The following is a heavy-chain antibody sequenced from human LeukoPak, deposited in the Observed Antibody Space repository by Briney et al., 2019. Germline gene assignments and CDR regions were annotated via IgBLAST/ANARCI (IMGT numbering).Heavy chain of an antibody. Sequence: GGSLRLSCAASGFTFCNAGMSWVGQAPGKGPEWISYIGGSGSPTYSAASVKGRFTNSRDNAKNSLFLQMNSLRADDTAVYYCARLRCPTDYWGQGTLVSVSS. CDR3: ARLRCPTDY. CDR1: GFTFCNAG. J-gene: IGHJ4*02. CDR2: IGGSGSPT. V-gene: IGHV3-48*04. D-gene: IGHD4-17*01.